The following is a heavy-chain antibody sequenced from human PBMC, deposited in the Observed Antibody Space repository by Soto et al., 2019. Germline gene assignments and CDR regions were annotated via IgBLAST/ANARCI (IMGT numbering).Heavy chain of an antibody. Sequence: SETLSLTCTVSGGSISSGGYYWSWIRQHPGKGLEWIGYIYYSGSTYYNPSLKSRVTISVDTSNNQFSLKLSSVTAADTAVYYCARPICVAPRGRNCYRMEVWGQGTTVTVSS. CDR1: GGSISSGGYY. J-gene: IGHJ6*02. V-gene: IGHV4-31*03. CDR3: ARPICVAPRGRNCYRMEV. D-gene: IGHD3-16*01. CDR2: IYYSGST.